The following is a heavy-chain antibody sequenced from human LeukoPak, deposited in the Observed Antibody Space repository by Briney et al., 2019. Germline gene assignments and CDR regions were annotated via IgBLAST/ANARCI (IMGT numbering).Heavy chain of an antibody. Sequence: GGSLRLSCAASGFTFDDYGMSWVRQAPGKGLEWVSGINWNGGSTGYAASVKGRFTISRDNANNSLYLQMNSLRAEDTALYHCARGITMVRGVPSDYWGREPWSPSPQ. J-gene: IGHJ4*02. CDR3: ARGITMVRGVPSDY. V-gene: IGHV3-20*01. D-gene: IGHD3-10*01. CDR2: INWNGGST. CDR1: GFTFDDYG.